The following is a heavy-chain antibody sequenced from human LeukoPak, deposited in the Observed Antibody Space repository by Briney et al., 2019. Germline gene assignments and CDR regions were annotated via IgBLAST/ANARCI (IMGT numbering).Heavy chain of an antibody. Sequence: PGGSLRLSCTASGFSVTSNYINRVRQAPGKGLEWVSLVYSGGDTYYADSVKGRFTISRDNSKNMVYLQMNRLRAEDTALYYCARDPPSVLLDTYGWGQGTLVTVSS. D-gene: IGHD2/OR15-2a*01. J-gene: IGHJ4*02. CDR1: GFSVTSNY. CDR3: ARDPPSVLLDTYG. CDR2: VYSGGDT. V-gene: IGHV3-66*01.